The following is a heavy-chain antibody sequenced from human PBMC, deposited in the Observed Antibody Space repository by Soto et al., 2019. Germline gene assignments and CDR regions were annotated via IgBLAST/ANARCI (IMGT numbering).Heavy chain of an antibody. CDR3: ARRGTISSAHHFDH. J-gene: IGHJ4*02. CDR1: GFTFSGYS. CDR2: ITSSGSNT. Sequence: QVQLVESGGGLVKPGGSLRLSCAASGFTFSGYSMSWIRQAPGKGLEWVSYITSSGSNTFDAESVKGRFTISRDNTMNLLYLQMNSLSAEDTALYYCARRGTISSAHHFDHWVQGTLVTVSS. V-gene: IGHV3-11*01. D-gene: IGHD6-6*01.